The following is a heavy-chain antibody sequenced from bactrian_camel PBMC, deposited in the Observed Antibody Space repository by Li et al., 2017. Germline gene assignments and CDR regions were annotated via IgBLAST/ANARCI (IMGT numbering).Heavy chain of an antibody. D-gene: IGHD4*01. J-gene: IGHJ4*01. CDR2: FYVGGGDNT. Sequence: HVQPVESGGASVQAGKSLRFSCKITEDPYSSNCRAWFRQAPGKEREGVAAFYVGGGDNTYYADSVKGRFTISRNNAKNTLYLQLNSLKTEDTAMYYCAHRGLSSDYVSGFDDRDNYWGQGTQVTVS. CDR1: EDPYSSNC. CDR3: AHRGLSSDYVSGFDDRDNY. V-gene: IGHV3S1*01.